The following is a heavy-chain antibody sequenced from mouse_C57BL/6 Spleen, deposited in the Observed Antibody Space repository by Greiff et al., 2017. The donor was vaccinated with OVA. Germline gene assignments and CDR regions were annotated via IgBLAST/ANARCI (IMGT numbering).Heavy chain of an antibody. J-gene: IGHJ4*01. CDR1: GYTFTSYW. D-gene: IGHD1-3*01. V-gene: IGHV1-69*01. CDR3: ARRGSSGYYAMDY. Sequence: QVQLQQPGAELVMPGASVKLSCKASGYTFTSYWMHWVKQRPGQGLEWIGEIDPSESYTNYNQKFKGKSTLTVDKSSSTAYMQLSSLTSEDSAVYYCARRGSSGYYAMDYWGQGTSVTVSS. CDR2: IDPSESYT.